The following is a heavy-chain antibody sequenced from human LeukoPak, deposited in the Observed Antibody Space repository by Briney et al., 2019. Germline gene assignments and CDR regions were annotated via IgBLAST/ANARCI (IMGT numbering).Heavy chain of an antibody. Sequence: GGSLRLSCAASGFTFSSYEMNWVRQAPGKGLEWVSYISSSGSTIYYADSVKGRFTISRDNSKNTLYLQMNSLRAEDTAVYYCAKDFFTGYYDSSGPDYYFDYWGQGTLVTVSS. CDR3: AKDFFTGYYDSSGPDYYFDY. D-gene: IGHD3-22*01. V-gene: IGHV3-48*03. CDR2: ISSSGSTI. CDR1: GFTFSSYE. J-gene: IGHJ4*02.